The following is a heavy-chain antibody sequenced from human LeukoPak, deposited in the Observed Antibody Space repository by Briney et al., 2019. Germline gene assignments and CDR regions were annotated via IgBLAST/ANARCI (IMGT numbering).Heavy chain of an antibody. CDR2: INPSSTTI. Sequence: GGSLPLPRLACRWSLHQHYLLRLRQAPGKGLEWVSYINPSSTTIYYADSVKGRFTISKDNAKNSLYLQMTGLRDEDTAVYYCARAQDPTILSYFDYWGQGTLVTVPS. CDR3: ARAQDPTILSYFDY. D-gene: IGHD5-24*01. J-gene: IGHJ4*02. V-gene: IGHV3-11*04. CDR1: RWSLHQHY.